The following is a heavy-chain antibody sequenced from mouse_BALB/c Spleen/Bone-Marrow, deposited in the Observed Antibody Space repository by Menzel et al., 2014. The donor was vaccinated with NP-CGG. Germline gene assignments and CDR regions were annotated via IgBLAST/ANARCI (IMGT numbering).Heavy chain of an antibody. CDR3: ARDSFLITRALDY. D-gene: IGHD2-4*01. CDR1: GFSLTGYG. Sequence: VQLQQSGPGLVAPSQSLCITCTVSGFSLTGYGVSWVRQPPGKGLEWLGMIWGDGSTDYNSALKSRLSISKDNSKSQVFLKMNSLQTDDTARYYCARDSFLITRALDYWGRGTSVTVSS. J-gene: IGHJ4*01. CDR2: IWGDGST. V-gene: IGHV2-6-7*01.